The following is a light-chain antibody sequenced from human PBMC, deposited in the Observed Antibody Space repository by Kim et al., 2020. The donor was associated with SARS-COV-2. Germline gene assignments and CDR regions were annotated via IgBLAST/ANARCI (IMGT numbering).Light chain of an antibody. CDR2: LEGSGSY. J-gene: IGLJ3*02. CDR3: ETWDSNTRV. V-gene: IGLV4-60*03. Sequence: SVKHTCTQGSGHSSNNIAWPQQRPRKAPRYLMKLEGSGSYNKGGGVPDRFSGSISGADRYLTIANLQSEDEADYYCETWDSNTRVFGGGTQLTVL. CDR1: SGHSSNN.